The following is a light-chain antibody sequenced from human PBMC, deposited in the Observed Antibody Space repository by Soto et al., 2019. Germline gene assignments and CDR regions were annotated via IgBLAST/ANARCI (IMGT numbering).Light chain of an antibody. CDR3: SSYTSGSTLV. Sequence: QSVLTQPASVSGSPGQSITISCTGTSSDVGGYNYVSWYQQHPGKAPKLMIYDVSNRPSGVPYRFSGSKSANTASLTISGLRAEDEGDYYCSSYTSGSTLVFGGGTKLTVL. CDR2: DVS. J-gene: IGLJ2*01. CDR1: SSDVGGYNY. V-gene: IGLV2-14*03.